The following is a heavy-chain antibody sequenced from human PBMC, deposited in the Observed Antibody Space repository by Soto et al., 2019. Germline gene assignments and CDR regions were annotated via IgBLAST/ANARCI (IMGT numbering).Heavy chain of an antibody. D-gene: IGHD2-2*01. Sequence: QVQLVESGGGVVQPGRSLRLSCAASGFTFSSYGMHWVRQAPGKGLEWVAVISYDGSNKYYADSVKGRFTISRDNSKNTLYLQMNSRRAEDTAVYYCAKVWGSSNSSLRGAYYYYGMDVWGQGTTVTVSS. J-gene: IGHJ6*02. CDR2: ISYDGSNK. CDR3: AKVWGSSNSSLRGAYYYYGMDV. V-gene: IGHV3-30*18. CDR1: GFTFSSYG.